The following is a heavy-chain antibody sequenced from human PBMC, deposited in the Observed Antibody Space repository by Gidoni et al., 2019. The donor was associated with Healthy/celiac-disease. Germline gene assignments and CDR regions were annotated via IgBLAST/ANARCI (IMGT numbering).Heavy chain of an antibody. J-gene: IGHJ4*02. V-gene: IGHV3-33*01. Sequence: VQLVESGGGVVQPGWSLRLPFAASGFTFRSYGMHWVRQAPGKGLEWVAVIWYDGSNKYYADSVKGRFTISRDNSKNTLYLQMNSLRAEDTAVYYCARDRAGDYVGYFDYWGQGTLVTVSS. CDR1: GFTFRSYG. CDR2: IWYDGSNK. CDR3: ARDRAGDYVGYFDY. D-gene: IGHD4-17*01.